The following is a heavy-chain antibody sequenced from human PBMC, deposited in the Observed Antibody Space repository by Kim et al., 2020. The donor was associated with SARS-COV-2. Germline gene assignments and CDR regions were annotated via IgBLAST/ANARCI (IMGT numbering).Heavy chain of an antibody. D-gene: IGHD5-12*01. CDR1: GFTFSSYA. CDR2: ISGSGGST. V-gene: IGHV3-23*01. J-gene: IGHJ4*01. Sequence: GGSLRLSCAASGFTFSSYAMSWVRQAPGKGPEWVSGISGSGGSTFYADSVKGRFTISRDNAKKTLYLQTNSLKAEDKAGYYCAKAFWDSGYPRYLDYGG. CDR3: AKAFWDSGYPRYLDY.